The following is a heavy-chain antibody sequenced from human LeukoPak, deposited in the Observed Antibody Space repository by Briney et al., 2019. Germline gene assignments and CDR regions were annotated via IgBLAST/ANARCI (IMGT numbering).Heavy chain of an antibody. J-gene: IGHJ3*02. CDR3: ARDGAPGVGMATINAFDI. CDR1: GGSISSYY. CDR2: IYTSGST. Sequence: PSETLSLTCTVSGGSISSYYWSWIRQPAGKGLEWIGRIYTSGSTNYNPSLKSRVTMSVDTSKNQFSLKLSSVTAADTAVYYCARDGAPGVGMATINAFDIWGQGTMVTVSS. V-gene: IGHV4-4*07. D-gene: IGHD5-24*01.